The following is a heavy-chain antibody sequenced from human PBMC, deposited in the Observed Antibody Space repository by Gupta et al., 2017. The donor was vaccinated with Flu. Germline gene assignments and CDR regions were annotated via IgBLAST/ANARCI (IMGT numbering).Heavy chain of an antibody. CDR2: INSDGSST. D-gene: IGHD2-15*01. V-gene: IGHV3-74*01. Sequence: EVQLVESGGGLVQPGGSLTLSCAASGFTFSSYWMHWVRQAPGKGLVWVSRINSDGSSTSYADSVKGRFTISRDNAKNTLYLQMNSLRAEDTAVYYCAREPLGYCSGGSCYPYYYGMDVWGQGTTVTVSS. J-gene: IGHJ6*02. CDR1: GFTFSSYW. CDR3: AREPLGYCSGGSCYPYYYGMDV.